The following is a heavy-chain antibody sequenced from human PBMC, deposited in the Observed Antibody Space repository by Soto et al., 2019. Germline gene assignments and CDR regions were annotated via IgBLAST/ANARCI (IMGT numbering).Heavy chain of an antibody. V-gene: IGHV4-4*02. CDR2: IYHSGST. D-gene: IGHD6-13*01. Sequence: QVQLQESGPGLVKPSGTLSLTCAVSGGSISSSNWWSWVRQPPGKGLEWIGEIYHSGSTNYNPSLKSRLTIXXDXSXXQVSLKLSSVTAADTAVYYCARDLGAVAAAGVFDYWGQGTLVTVSS. CDR1: GGSISSSNW. CDR3: ARDLGAVAAAGVFDY. J-gene: IGHJ4*02.